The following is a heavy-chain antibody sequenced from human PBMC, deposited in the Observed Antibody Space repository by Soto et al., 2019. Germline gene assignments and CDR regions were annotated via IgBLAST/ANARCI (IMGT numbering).Heavy chain of an antibody. CDR1: GHSISSGFYY. V-gene: IGHV4-61*01. Sequence: PSETLSLTCTVSGHSISSGFYYWGWIRQPPGKGLEWIGYIYYSWSTNYNPSLKSRVTISVDTSKNQFSLKLSSVTAADTAVYYCARVVLAAFDIWGQGTMVTVSS. J-gene: IGHJ3*02. CDR2: IYYSWST. CDR3: ARVVLAAFDI. D-gene: IGHD3-3*02.